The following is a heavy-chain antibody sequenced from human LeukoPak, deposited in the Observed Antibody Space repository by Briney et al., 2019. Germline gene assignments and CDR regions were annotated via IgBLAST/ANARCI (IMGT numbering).Heavy chain of an antibody. D-gene: IGHD3-22*01. Sequence: PSETLSLTCAVSGGSISSGGYSWSWIRQPPGKGLEWIGYIYHSGSTYYNPSLKSRVTISVDRSKNQFSLKLSSVTAADTAVYYCARLGGPLRSGYSPRDAFDIWGQGTMVTVSS. CDR2: IYHSGST. CDR3: ARLGGPLRSGYSPRDAFDI. J-gene: IGHJ3*02. CDR1: GGSISSGGYS. V-gene: IGHV4-30-2*01.